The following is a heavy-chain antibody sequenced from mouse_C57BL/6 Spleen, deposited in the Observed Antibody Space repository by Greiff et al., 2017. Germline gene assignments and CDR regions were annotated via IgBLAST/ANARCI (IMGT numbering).Heavy chain of an antibody. D-gene: IGHD2-3*01. V-gene: IGHV1-80*01. CDR2: IYPGDGDT. J-gene: IGHJ4*01. CDR1: GYAFSSYW. Sequence: QVQLQQSGAELVKPGASVKISCKASGYAFSSYWLNWVKQRPGKGLEWIGQIYPGDGDTNYNGKFKGKATLTADKSSSTAYMQLSCLTSEDYAVYFCARSGDGYCPYYAMDYWGQGTSVTVSS. CDR3: ARSGDGYCPYYAMDY.